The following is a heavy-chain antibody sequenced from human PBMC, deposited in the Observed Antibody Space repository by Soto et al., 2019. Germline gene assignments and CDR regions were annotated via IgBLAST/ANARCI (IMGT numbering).Heavy chain of an antibody. J-gene: IGHJ4*02. D-gene: IGHD1-7*01. CDR2: INAGNGNT. CDR1: GGTFTSYG. V-gene: IGHV1-3*01. CDR3: ARTAGPDNWNYFGFDY. Sequence: ASVKVSCKASGGTFTSYGISWVRQAPGQGLEWMGWINAGNGNTNYSQKFQGRVTITRDTSASTAYMELSSLRSEDTAVYYCARTAGPDNWNYFGFDYWGQGTLVTVSS.